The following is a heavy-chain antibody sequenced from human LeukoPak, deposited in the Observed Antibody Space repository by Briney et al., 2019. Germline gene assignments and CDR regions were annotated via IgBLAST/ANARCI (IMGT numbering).Heavy chain of an antibody. J-gene: IGHJ4*02. D-gene: IGHD1-26*01. CDR2: INAGNGNT. CDR1: GYTFTSYA. V-gene: IGHV1-3*01. Sequence: ASVKVSCKASGYTFTSYAMHWVRQAPGQRLEWMGWINAGNGNTKYSQKFQGRVTITRDTSASTAYMELSSLRSEDTAVYYCARGLSSGSPQGHWGQGTLVTVSS. CDR3: ARGLSSGSPQGH.